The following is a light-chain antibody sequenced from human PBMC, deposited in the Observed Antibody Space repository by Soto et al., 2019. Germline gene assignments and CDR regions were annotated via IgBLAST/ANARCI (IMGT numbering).Light chain of an antibody. CDR3: SSYAGSSNV. CDR1: SSDVGGYNY. CDR2: EVN. Sequence: QSVLTQPPSASGSPGQSVAISCTGTSSDVGGYNYVSWYQQHPGKAPKLMIYEVNKRPSGVPDRFSGSKSGNTASLTVSGLQAEDEADYYCSSYAGSSNVFGTGTKVPVL. V-gene: IGLV2-8*01. J-gene: IGLJ1*01.